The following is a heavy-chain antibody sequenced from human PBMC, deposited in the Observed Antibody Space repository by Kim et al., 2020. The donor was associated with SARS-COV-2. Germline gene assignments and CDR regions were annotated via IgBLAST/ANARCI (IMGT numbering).Heavy chain of an antibody. J-gene: IGHJ4*02. Sequence: GGSLRLSCAASGFTFSSYAMSWVRQPPGKGLEWVAFVSSGGGRTFYADSVMGRFTISRDNAKNTVYLQMNSLRAEDTAVYYCAKVAGPGRFFDDWGQKTLVTVSS. CDR3: AKVAGPGRFFDD. CDR2: VSSGGGRT. V-gene: IGHV3-23*01. CDR1: GFTFSSYA.